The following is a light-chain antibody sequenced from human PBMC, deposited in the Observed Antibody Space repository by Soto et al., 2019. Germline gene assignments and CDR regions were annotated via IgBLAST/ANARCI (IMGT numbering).Light chain of an antibody. J-gene: IGLJ2*01. Sequence: QSALTQPASVSGSPGQSITISCTGNSSDVGSYNLVCCYQQHPGQAPKLLIYEVRTRPSGVSTRFSGSKTGNTASLTISGLQAEDAADYYCCSYAGSSTSVFGGGTKLTFL. V-gene: IGLV2-23*02. CDR3: CSYAGSSTSV. CDR1: SSDVGSYNL. CDR2: EVR.